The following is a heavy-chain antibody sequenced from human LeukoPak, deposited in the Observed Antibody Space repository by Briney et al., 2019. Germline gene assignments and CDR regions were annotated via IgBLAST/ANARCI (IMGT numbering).Heavy chain of an antibody. V-gene: IGHV3-74*01. D-gene: IGHD4-23*01. CDR2: ISGDGRST. Sequence: PGGSLRLSCAASEFTFSSYWMHWVRQAPGKGLVWVSRISGDGRSTSYADSVKGRFTISRDNARNTLYLQMNSLRAEDTAVYYCAFQRAPYGGNRLPWGQGTLVTVSS. J-gene: IGHJ5*02. CDR1: EFTFSSYW. CDR3: AFQRAPYGGNRLP.